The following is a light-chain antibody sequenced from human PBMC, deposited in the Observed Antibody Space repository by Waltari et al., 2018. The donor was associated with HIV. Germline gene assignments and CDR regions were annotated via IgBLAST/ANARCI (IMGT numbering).Light chain of an antibody. CDR1: QSVLYSPNNKNY. J-gene: IGKJ1*01. CDR2: WAA. V-gene: IGKV4-1*01. Sequence: DIVMTQPPASLPVSPGERATTNCKSSQSVLYSPNNKNYLAWYQQKPGQPPKLLIYWAATRESGVPDRFSGSGSGTDFTLTISSLQAEDVAVYYCQQYYSTPQTFGQGTKVEIK. CDR3: QQYYSTPQT.